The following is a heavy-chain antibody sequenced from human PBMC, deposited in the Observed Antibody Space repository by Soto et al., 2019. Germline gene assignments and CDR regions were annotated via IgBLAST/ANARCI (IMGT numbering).Heavy chain of an antibody. CDR1: GGTFSSYA. D-gene: IGHD4-17*01. V-gene: IGHV1-69*06. J-gene: IGHJ6*02. Sequence: GASVKVSCKASGGTFSSYAISWVRQAPGQGLEWMGGIIPIFGTANYAQKFQGRVTITADKSTSTAYMELSSLRSEDTAVYYCARDLFVRPTVTTIFDYYYYGMDVWGQGTTVTVSS. CDR3: ARDLFVRPTVTTIFDYYYYGMDV. CDR2: IIPIFGTA.